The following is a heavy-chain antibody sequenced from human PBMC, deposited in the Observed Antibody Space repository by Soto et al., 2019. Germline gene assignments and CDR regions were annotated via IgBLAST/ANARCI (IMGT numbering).Heavy chain of an antibody. V-gene: IGHV1-46*01. CDR3: APTPSGNMYYFDY. Sequence: ASVKVSCKASGYTFTSYYMHWVRQAPGQGLEWMGVINPSGGSTSYAQKFQGRVTMTRDTSTSTVYMELSSLRSEDTAVYYCAPTPSGNMYYFDYWGQGTLVTVSS. CDR2: INPSGGST. D-gene: IGHD1-26*01. J-gene: IGHJ4*02. CDR1: GYTFTSYY.